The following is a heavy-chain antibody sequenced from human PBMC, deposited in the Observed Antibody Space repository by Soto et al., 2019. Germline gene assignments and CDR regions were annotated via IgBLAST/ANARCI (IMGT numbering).Heavy chain of an antibody. D-gene: IGHD2-21*02. CDR3: TTGNLSPGPVAYCGGDCYFDY. J-gene: IGHJ4*02. CDR1: GFTFSNAW. CDR2: IKSKTDGGTT. Sequence: GGSLRLSCAASGFTFSNAWMSWVRQAPGKGLEWVGRIKSKTDGGTTDYAAPVKGRFTISRDDSKNTLYLQMNSLKTEDTAVYYCTTGNLSPGPVAYCGGDCYFDYWGQGTLVTVSS. V-gene: IGHV3-15*01.